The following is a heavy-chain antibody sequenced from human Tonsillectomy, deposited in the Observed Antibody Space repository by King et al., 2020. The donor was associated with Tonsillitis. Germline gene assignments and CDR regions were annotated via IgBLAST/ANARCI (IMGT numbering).Heavy chain of an antibody. CDR3: AKPFDWFNSARPHSTNEV. J-gene: IGHJ1*01. CDR2: ISYDGREK. Sequence: VQLVESGGGVVQPGRSLRLSCAASGFTFSNYGMHWVRQAPGKGLEWVAIISYDGREKYYADSVKGRFTISRDNSKNTLFLQMNSLRAEDTAVYYCAKPFDWFNSARPHSTNEVWGQGTLVTVSS. D-gene: IGHD3-9*01. V-gene: IGHV3-30*18. CDR1: GFTFSNYG.